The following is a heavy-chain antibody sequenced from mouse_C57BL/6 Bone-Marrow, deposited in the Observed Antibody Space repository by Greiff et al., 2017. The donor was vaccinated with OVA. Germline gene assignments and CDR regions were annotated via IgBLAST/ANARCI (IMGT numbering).Heavy chain of an antibody. CDR1: GYTFTSYW. CDR3: ARRGWLPSWFAY. V-gene: IGHV1-64*01. Sequence: QVQLKQPGAELVKPGASVKLSCKASGYTFTSYWMHWVKQRPGQGLEWIGMIHPNSGSTNYNEKFKSKATLTVDKSSSTAYMQLSSLTSEDSAVYYCARRGWLPSWFAYWGQGTLVTVSA. D-gene: IGHD2-3*01. J-gene: IGHJ3*01. CDR2: IHPNSGST.